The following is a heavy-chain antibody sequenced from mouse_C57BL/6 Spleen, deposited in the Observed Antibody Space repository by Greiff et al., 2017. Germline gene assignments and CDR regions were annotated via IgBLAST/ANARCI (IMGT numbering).Heavy chain of an antibody. D-gene: IGHD1-1*01. Sequence: EVQVVESGGGLVKPGGSLKLSCAASGFTFSSYAMSWVRQTPEKRLEWVATISDGGSYTYYPDNVKGRFTISRDNAKNNLYLQMSHLKSEDTAMYYCARGGITTVADAMDYWGQGTSVTVSS. CDR2: ISDGGSYT. J-gene: IGHJ4*01. CDR1: GFTFSSYA. CDR3: ARGGITTVADAMDY. V-gene: IGHV5-4*01.